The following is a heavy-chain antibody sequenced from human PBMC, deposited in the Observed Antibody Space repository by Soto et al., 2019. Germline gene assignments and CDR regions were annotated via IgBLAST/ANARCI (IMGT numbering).Heavy chain of an antibody. CDR1: GFSLSTSEVG. CDR3: THKGGRGAGMDV. CDR2: IYWDDDK. Sequence: QITLKESGPPLVKPTQTLTLTCSFPGFSLSTSEVGVAWIRQPPGKALEWLALIYWDDDKRYSPSLRNRLTITKDISKNQVVLTMTNMDPVDTATYYCTHKGGRGAGMDVWGQGTTVTVSS. V-gene: IGHV2-5*02. J-gene: IGHJ6*02. D-gene: IGHD2-15*01.